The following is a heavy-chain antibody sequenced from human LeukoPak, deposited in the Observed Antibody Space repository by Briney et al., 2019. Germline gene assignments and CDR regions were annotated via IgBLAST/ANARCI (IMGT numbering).Heavy chain of an antibody. CDR1: GGTFSSYA. J-gene: IGHJ5*02. CDR2: IIPIFGTA. CDR3: ATALTVPAAIDDP. D-gene: IGHD2-2*01. Sequence: ASVKVSCKASGGTFSSYAISWVRQAPGQGLEWMGGIIPIFGTANYAQKFQGRVTITADESTSTAYMELSSLRSEDTAVYYCATALTVPAAIDDPWGQGTLVTVSS. V-gene: IGHV1-69*01.